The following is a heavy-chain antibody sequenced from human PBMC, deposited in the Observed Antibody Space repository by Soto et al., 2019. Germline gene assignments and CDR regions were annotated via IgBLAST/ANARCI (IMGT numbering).Heavy chain of an antibody. V-gene: IGHV1-18*04. Sequence: ASVKVSCKASGYTFSGYSITWVRQAPGQGLEWMGRISGYNGNTNYARTLRDRLTLTTDTSTSTAYMALRSLTSDDTAVYYCARDVFCGGAPACPDMDVWGKGTTVTVSS. CDR3: ARDVFCGGAPACPDMDV. CDR2: ISGYNGNT. CDR1: GYTFSGYS. D-gene: IGHD2-21*01. J-gene: IGHJ6*04.